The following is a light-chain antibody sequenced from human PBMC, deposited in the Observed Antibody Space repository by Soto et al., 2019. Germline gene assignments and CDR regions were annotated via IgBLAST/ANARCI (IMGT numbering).Light chain of an antibody. Sequence: QSALTQPASVSGSPGQSITISCTGTSSDVGSYNLVSWYQQHPGKAPKLMIYEDSKKPSGVSNRFSGYKSGNTASLTISGLQTEDEADYYCCSYADSSTYVFGTGTKLTVL. V-gene: IGLV2-23*01. CDR3: CSYADSSTYV. CDR1: SSDVGSYNL. CDR2: EDS. J-gene: IGLJ1*01.